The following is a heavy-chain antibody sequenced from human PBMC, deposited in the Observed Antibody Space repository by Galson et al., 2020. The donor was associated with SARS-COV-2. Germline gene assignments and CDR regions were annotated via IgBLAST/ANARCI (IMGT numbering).Heavy chain of an antibody. D-gene: IGHD3-22*01. Sequence: QISETLSLTCTATGFPISSYYWPRNRKLPGKGLEWIGNIHYSGRTNYNTSLKSRVTISVDTSKTQFSLKLSSVTAADTAVYYCAREALDYYDSSGYSEGYFDYWGQGTLVTVSS. CDR1: GFPISSYY. V-gene: IGHV4-59*01. J-gene: IGHJ4*02. CDR3: AREALDYYDSSGYSEGYFDY. CDR2: IHYSGRT.